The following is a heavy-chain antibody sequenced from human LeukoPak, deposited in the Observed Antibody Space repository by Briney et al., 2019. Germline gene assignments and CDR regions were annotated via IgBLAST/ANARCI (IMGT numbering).Heavy chain of an antibody. CDR2: ITGSGGDT. J-gene: IGHJ4*02. V-gene: IGHV3-23*01. D-gene: IGHD6-13*01. Sequence: GESPRLSCGASGFTFSNYVMTWVRQAPGKGLEWVSGITGSGGDTYHADSVRGRFTTSRGNSKSTLYLQMNSLRAEDTALYYCAKGSASSRPYYFDYWGQGILVTVSS. CDR1: GFTFSNYV. CDR3: AKGSASSRPYYFDY.